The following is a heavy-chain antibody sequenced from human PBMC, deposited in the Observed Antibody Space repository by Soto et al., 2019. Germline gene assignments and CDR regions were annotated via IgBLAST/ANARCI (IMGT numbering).Heavy chain of an antibody. V-gene: IGHV3-11*01. CDR3: ARVPTTNYGDYEGFGY. CDR2: ISSSGSTI. CDR1: GFTFSDYY. Sequence: QVQLVESGGGLVKPGGSLRLSCAASGFTFSDYYMSWIRQAPGKGLEWVSYISSSGSTIYYADSVKGRFTISRDNAKKSVHRRMNGLGAVDTAVYYCARVPTTNYGDYEGFGYWGQGTLVTVSS. D-gene: IGHD4-17*01. J-gene: IGHJ4*02.